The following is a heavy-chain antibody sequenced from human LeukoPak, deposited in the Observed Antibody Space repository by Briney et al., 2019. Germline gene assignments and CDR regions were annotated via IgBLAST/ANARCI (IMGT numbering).Heavy chain of an antibody. Sequence: QSGGSLRLSCAASGFTFSNAWMSWVRQAPGKGLEWVSAISGSGGSTYYADSVKGRFTISRDNSKNTLYLQMNGLRAEDTAVYYCAKTRSLQLRYYFDYWGQGTLVTVSS. CDR1: GFTFSNAW. CDR3: AKTRSLQLRYYFDY. CDR2: ISGSGGST. D-gene: IGHD5-18*01. J-gene: IGHJ4*02. V-gene: IGHV3-23*01.